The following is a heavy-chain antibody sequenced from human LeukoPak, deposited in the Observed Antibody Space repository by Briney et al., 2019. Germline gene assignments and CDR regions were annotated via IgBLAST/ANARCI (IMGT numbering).Heavy chain of an antibody. V-gene: IGHV3-48*03. CDR2: ISSSGSTI. D-gene: IGHD6-19*01. J-gene: IGHJ4*02. CDR1: GFTFSSYE. CDR3: ARGSRLDTPAVDY. Sequence: GGSLRLSCAASGFTFSSYEMNWVRQAPGKGLEWLSYISSSGSTIYYADSVKGRSTISRDNAKNSLYLQMNSLRAEDTAVYYCARGSRLDTPAVDYWGQGTLVTVYS.